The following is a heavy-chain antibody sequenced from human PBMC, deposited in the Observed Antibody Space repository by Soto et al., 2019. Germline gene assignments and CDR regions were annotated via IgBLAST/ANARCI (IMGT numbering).Heavy chain of an antibody. D-gene: IGHD1-26*01. V-gene: IGHV1-69*01. CDR3: ARGSPFYSPRRYYYYGMDV. Sequence: QVQLVQSGAEVKKPGSSVKVSCKASGGTFSSYAISWVRQAPGQGLEWMGGIIPIFGTANYAQKFQGRVTITADESTSTAYMGLSSLRSEDTAVYYCARGSPFYSPRRYYYYGMDVWGQGTTVTVSS. CDR1: GGTFSSYA. CDR2: IIPIFGTA. J-gene: IGHJ6*02.